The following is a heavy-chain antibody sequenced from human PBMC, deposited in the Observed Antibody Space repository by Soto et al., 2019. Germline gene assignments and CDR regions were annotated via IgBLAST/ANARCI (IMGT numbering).Heavy chain of an antibody. V-gene: IGHV4-4*07. CDR1: GGSISGHS. Sequence: PSETLSLTCTVSGGSISGHSWIWIRQPAGKGLEWIGHIYPSGSTSYNPSLRSRVTMSLDTSSNQIFLNLTSVTAADTAVFYCVRGRSYSVYDFWGPGTLLTVSS. J-gene: IGHJ4*02. D-gene: IGHD5-12*01. CDR3: VRGRSYSVYDF. CDR2: IYPSGST.